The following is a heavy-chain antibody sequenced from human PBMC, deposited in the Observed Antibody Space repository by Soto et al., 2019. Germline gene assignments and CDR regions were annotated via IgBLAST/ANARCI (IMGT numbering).Heavy chain of an antibody. D-gene: IGHD6-13*01. J-gene: IGHJ5*02. Sequence: QVQLQESGPGLVKPSETLSLTCTVSGGSISSYYWSWIRQPPGKGLEWIGYIYYSGSTNYNPSLRSRVTISVATSKNQFSLKLSSVTAADTAVYYCARHGVLHPEGIAAAYFDPWGQGTLVTVSS. CDR3: ARHGVLHPEGIAAAYFDP. CDR1: GGSISSYY. V-gene: IGHV4-59*08. CDR2: IYYSGST.